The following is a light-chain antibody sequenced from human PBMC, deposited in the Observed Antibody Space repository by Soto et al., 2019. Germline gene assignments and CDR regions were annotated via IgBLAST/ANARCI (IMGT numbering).Light chain of an antibody. CDR1: SSDVGSYNR. CDR2: EVN. V-gene: IGLV2-18*02. Sequence: QSALTQPPSVSGSPGQSVAVSCTGSSSDVGSYNRVSWYQQPPGAAPKLIIYEVNNRPSGVPDRFSGSKSGNTASLTISGLRAEDEADYYCTSFTTSTTYVLGTGTKLTVL. J-gene: IGLJ1*01. CDR3: TSFTTSTTYV.